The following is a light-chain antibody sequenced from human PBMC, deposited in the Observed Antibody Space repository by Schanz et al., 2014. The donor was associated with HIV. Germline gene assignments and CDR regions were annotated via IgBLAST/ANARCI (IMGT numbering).Light chain of an antibody. CDR3: AAWDDSLNGYV. CDR1: SSNIGSNS. CDR2: KTS. J-gene: IGLJ1*01. V-gene: IGLV1-47*01. Sequence: QSVLTQPPSASVTPGQSVTISCSGGSSNIGSNSVYWYQQLPGTAPKLLIYKTSKRPSGVPDRFSGSKSGTSASLAISGLRSDDEAEFYCAAWDDSLNGYVFGTGTKLTVL.